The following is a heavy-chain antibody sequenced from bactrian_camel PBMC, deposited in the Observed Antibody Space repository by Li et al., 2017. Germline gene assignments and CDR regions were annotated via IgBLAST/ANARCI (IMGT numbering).Heavy chain of an antibody. D-gene: IGHD7*01. V-gene: IGHV3-2*01. Sequence: HVQLVESGGGLVQSGGSLRLSCAASGFTFSSYGVSWVRQAPGKGLEWVSAIYSDSRNTFYIDSVEGRFTISRDNAKNTLYLQMSSLKPEDTALYYCAASQWHAATYWGQGTQVTVS. CDR1: GFTFSSYG. CDR2: IYSDSRNT. CDR3: AASQWHAATY. J-gene: IGHJ4*01.